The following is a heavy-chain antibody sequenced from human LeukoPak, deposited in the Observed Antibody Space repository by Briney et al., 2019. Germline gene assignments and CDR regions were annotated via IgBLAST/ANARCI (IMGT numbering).Heavy chain of an antibody. D-gene: IGHD3/OR15-3a*01. J-gene: IGHJ6*03. CDR1: GYSFSTYW. CDR2: IYPGDSFT. CDR3: ARHGLHYYYMDV. V-gene: IGHV5-51*01. Sequence: GESLKISCKASGYSFSTYWIGWVRQMPGKGLEWLGIIYPGDSFTSYSPSFQGQVTISADKSISTAYLQWSSLQASDTAMYYCARHGLHYYYMDVWGKGTTVTVSS.